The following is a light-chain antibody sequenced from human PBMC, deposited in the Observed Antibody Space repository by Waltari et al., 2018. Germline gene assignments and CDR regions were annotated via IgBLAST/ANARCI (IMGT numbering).Light chain of an antibody. V-gene: IGLV1-44*01. CDR3: AAWDDSPNGHWV. CDR1: AYHIRGHV. CDR2: RND. Sequence: QSVLTQPPSASGTPGQRVTISCSGRAYHIRGHVVNWYQQFPGTAPKLVIYRNDQRPSGVPDRFSGSKSGTSASLAISGLQSEDEADYYCAAWDDSPNGHWVFGGGTKVTVL. J-gene: IGLJ3*02.